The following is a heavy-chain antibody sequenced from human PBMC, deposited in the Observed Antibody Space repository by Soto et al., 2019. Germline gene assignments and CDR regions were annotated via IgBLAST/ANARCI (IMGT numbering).Heavy chain of an antibody. V-gene: IGHV4-61*01. J-gene: IGHJ4*02. D-gene: IGHD3-10*01. CDR2: IYYSGST. CDR1: GGSVSSGSYY. CDR3: ASWGVYGSGSYYVFDY. Sequence: SETLSLTCTVSGGSVSSGSYYWSWIRQPPGKGLEWIGYIYYSGSTNYNPSLKSRVTISVDTSKNQFSLKLSSVTAADTAVYYCASWGVYGSGSYYVFDYWGQGTLVTVSS.